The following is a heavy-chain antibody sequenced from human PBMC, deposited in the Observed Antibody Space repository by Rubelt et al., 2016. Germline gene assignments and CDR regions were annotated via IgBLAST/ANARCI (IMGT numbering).Heavy chain of an antibody. CDR3: ASGSATVIAFDY. CDR2: IYYSGST. Sequence: QLQLQESGPGLVKPSETLSLTCTVSGGSISSSSYYWGWIRQPPGRGLEWIGSIYYSGSTNYNPSLKSRVTISVDTSKNQFSLKLSSVTAADTAVYYCASGSATVIAFDYWGQGTLVTVSS. V-gene: IGHV4-39*07. J-gene: IGHJ4*02. D-gene: IGHD4-17*01. CDR1: GGSISSSSYY.